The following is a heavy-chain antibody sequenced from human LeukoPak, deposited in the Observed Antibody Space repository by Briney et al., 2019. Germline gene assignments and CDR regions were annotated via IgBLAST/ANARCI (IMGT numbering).Heavy chain of an antibody. CDR2: FVVGSGNT. J-gene: IGHJ4*02. CDR3: AAVFFSSTVPYFDH. V-gene: IGHV1-58*02. Sequence: GTSVKVSCKASGFTFSSCAIQWVRQVRGQRLEWIGWFVVGSGNTNYAQKFQDRVTITKDMSTMTAYMELSSLSSEDTALYYCAAVFFSSTVPYFDHWAQGTLVTVSS. CDR1: GFTFSSCA. D-gene: IGHD2-2*01.